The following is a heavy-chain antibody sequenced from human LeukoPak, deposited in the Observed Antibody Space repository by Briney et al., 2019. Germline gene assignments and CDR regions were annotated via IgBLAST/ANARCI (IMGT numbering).Heavy chain of an antibody. V-gene: IGHV3-49*04. CDR1: GFTLGDDA. CDR3: ARDRFYSNAFDM. D-gene: IGHD3-3*01. J-gene: IGHJ3*02. Sequence: GGSLRLSCTASGFTLGDDAMSWVRQAPGRGLGWEGFIRSKAYGGATEYAASVKGRFTISRDDSKSIAYLQMNSLGAEDTAVYYCARDRFYSNAFDMWGQGTMVTVSS. CDR2: IRSKAYGGAT.